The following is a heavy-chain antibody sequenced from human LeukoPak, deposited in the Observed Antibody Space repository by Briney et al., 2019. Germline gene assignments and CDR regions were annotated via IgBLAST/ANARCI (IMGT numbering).Heavy chain of an antibody. CDR1: GFTFSSYG. Sequence: GGSLRLSCAASGFTFSSYGMHWVRQAPGKGLEWVAFIRYDGSNKYYADSVKGRFTISRDNSKNTLYLQMNSLRAEDTAVYYCAKDRAYYYGSGSSYYYYYYMDVWGKGTTVTVSS. D-gene: IGHD3-10*01. CDR3: AKDRAYYYGSGSSYYYYYYMDV. J-gene: IGHJ6*03. V-gene: IGHV3-30*02. CDR2: IRYDGSNK.